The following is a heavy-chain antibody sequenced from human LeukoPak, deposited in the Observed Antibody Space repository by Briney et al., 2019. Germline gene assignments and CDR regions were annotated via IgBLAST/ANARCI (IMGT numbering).Heavy chain of an antibody. J-gene: IGHJ4*02. CDR2: ISGGGDTT. V-gene: IGHV3-21*06. D-gene: IGHD1-26*01. CDR1: GFSFSSYT. Sequence: GGSLRLSCSASGFSFSSYTMTWVRQAPGKGPEWVSIISGGGDTTFYTDSVKGRFTISRDNAKNSLYLQMNSLRAEDTAVYYCARDKVVGPSNFDYWGQGTLVTVSS. CDR3: ARDKVVGPSNFDY.